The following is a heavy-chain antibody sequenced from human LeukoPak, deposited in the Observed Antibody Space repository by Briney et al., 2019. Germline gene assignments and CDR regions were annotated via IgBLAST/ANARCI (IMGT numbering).Heavy chain of an antibody. J-gene: IGHJ4*02. D-gene: IGHD1-26*01. CDR2: IIPIFGTA. V-gene: IGHV1-69*13. CDR3: AREGSYGSPFDY. Sequence: SVKVSCKASGGTFSSYAISWVRQAPGQALEWMGGIIPIFGTANYAQKFQGRVTITADESTSTAYMELSSLRSEDTAVYYCAREGSYGSPFDYWGQGTLVTVSS. CDR1: GGTFSSYA.